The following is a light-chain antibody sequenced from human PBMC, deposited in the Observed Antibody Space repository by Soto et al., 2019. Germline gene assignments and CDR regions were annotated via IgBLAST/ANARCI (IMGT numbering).Light chain of an antibody. V-gene: IGKV4-1*01. Sequence: DIVMTQSPDSLAVSLGERATINCKSSQSVLYSSNNKNYLAWYQQKPGQSPKLLISWGFIRASGVPDLFSGSGSGTDFALTISSLQAEDVAVYYCHQYYGSPPRTFGQGTKVEIK. CDR1: QSVLYSSNNKNY. J-gene: IGKJ1*01. CDR3: HQYYGSPPRT. CDR2: WGF.